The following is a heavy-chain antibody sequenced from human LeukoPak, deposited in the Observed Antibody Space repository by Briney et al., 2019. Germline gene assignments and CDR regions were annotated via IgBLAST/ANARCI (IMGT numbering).Heavy chain of an antibody. CDR3: ARDTSGWYMDY. CDR1: GFTFSTYE. D-gene: IGHD6-19*01. J-gene: IGHJ6*03. Sequence: GGSLRLSCTASGFTFSTYEFQWVRQAPGKGLEWVAYISRSGATTYYADSVKGRFTISRDSAKNSLYLQINNLRAEDTAVYYCARDTSGWYMDYWGKGTMASVSS. CDR2: ISRSGATT. V-gene: IGHV3-48*03.